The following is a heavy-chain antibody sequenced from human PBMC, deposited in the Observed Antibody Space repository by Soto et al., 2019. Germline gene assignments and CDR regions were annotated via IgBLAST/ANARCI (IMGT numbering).Heavy chain of an antibody. CDR1: GVSINTSDFL. J-gene: IGHJ6*02. Sequence: PSETLSLTCTVSGVSINTSDFLWGWVRQPPGKALEWIGSIYFGGSTYYNPSLKSRVTISVDTSKNTFSLKLSSVTAADTAGYYCASDLGYCSGGSCYSDYYYYGMDVWGQGTTVTVSS. CDR2: IYFGGST. D-gene: IGHD2-15*01. CDR3: ASDLGYCSGGSCYSDYYYYGMDV. V-gene: IGHV4-39*01.